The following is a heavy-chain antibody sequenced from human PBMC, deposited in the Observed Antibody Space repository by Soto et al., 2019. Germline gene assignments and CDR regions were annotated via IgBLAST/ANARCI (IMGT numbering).Heavy chain of an antibody. CDR1: GGSISSGGYD. CDR2: IYYSGST. V-gene: IGHV4-31*03. J-gene: IGHJ2*01. Sequence: QVQLQESGPGLVKPSQTLSLTCTVPGGSISSGGYDWSWMRQHPGKGLEWIGYIYYSGSTYCNPSLTSRVTTTVDTSKNQFSLKLSSVTAADTAVYYCATTVTTSYWYFDLWGRGTLVTVSS. CDR3: ATTVTTSYWYFDL. D-gene: IGHD4-17*01.